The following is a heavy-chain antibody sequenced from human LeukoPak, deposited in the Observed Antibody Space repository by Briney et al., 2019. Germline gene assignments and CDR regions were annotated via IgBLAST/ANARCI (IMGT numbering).Heavy chain of an antibody. J-gene: IGHJ4*02. V-gene: IGHV3-30-3*01. CDR2: ISYDGSNK. Sequence: GGSLRLSCAASGFTFSSYAMHWVRQAPGKGLEWEAVISYDGSNKYYADSVKGRFTISRDNSKNTLYLQMNSLRAEDTAVYYCARVSEQWLATDYYFDYWGQGTLVTVSS. D-gene: IGHD6-19*01. CDR1: GFTFSSYA. CDR3: ARVSEQWLATDYYFDY.